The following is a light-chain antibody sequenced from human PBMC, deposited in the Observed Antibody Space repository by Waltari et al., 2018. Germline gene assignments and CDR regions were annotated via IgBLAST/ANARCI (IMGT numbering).Light chain of an antibody. Sequence: KFMLTQPHSVSESPGKTVTISCTGSGGSIATNSVQLYQPRPGSAPILLIFEDNQRPSGVPDRFSGSIDTSSNSASLTISGLKTEDEADYYCQSYDSTDWVFGGGTKLTVL. V-gene: IGLV6-57*02. CDR1: GGSIATNS. CDR3: QSYDSTDWV. J-gene: IGLJ3*02. CDR2: EDN.